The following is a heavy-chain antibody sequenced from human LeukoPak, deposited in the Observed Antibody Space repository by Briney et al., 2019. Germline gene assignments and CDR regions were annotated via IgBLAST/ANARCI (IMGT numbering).Heavy chain of an antibody. D-gene: IGHD4-17*01. CDR2: ISASGGST. V-gene: IGHV3-23*01. CDR1: GFTFSSYA. Sequence: GGSLRLSCAASGFTFSSYAMSWVRQAPGKGLGWVSGISASGGSTYYADSVKGRFTISRDNSKNTLYLQMNSLRAEDTAVYYCAKPLNPGRTPLTTYFDYWGQGTLVTVSS. CDR3: AKPLNPGRTPLTTYFDY. J-gene: IGHJ4*02.